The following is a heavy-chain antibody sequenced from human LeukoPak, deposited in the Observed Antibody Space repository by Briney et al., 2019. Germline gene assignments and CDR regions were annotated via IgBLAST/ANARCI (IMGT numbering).Heavy chain of an antibody. Sequence: SETLPLTCAVYGGSFSGYYWSWIRQPPGKGLEWIGEINHSGSTNYNPSLKSRVTISVDTSKNQFSLKLSSVTAADTAVYYCARGHSSSSFDYWGQGTLVTVSS. CDR2: INHSGST. V-gene: IGHV4-34*01. CDR1: GGSFSGYY. J-gene: IGHJ4*02. CDR3: ARGHSSSSFDY. D-gene: IGHD6-6*01.